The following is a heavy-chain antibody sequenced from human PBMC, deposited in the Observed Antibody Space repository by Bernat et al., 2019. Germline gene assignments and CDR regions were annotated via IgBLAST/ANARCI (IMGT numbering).Heavy chain of an antibody. D-gene: IGHD2-8*01. CDR1: GFTFSSYG. J-gene: IGHJ2*01. Sequence: VQLLESGGGLVQPGGSLRLSCAASGFTFSSYGMNWVRQAPGKGLEWVAVVSYDGSKKYYADSVKGRFTVSRDNSKNTLYLQMNSLRAEDTAVYYCARDERYCTNGVCYTWYFDLWGRGTLMTVSS. CDR2: VSYDGSKK. V-gene: IGHV3-30*03. CDR3: ARDERYCTNGVCYTWYFDL.